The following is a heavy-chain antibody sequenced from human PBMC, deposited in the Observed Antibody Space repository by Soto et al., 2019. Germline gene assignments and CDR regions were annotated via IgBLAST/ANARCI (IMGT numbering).Heavy chain of an antibody. J-gene: IGHJ3*02. Sequence: QVQLVESGGGVVQPGRSLRLSCAASGFTFSSYAMHWVRQAPGKGLEWVAVISYDGSNKYYADSVKGRFTISRDNSKNTLYLKMNSVRAEDTAVYYCAILVGYCSGGSCYPGAFDIWGQGTMVTVSS. CDR2: ISYDGSNK. CDR1: GFTFSSYA. D-gene: IGHD2-15*01. V-gene: IGHV3-30-3*01. CDR3: AILVGYCSGGSCYPGAFDI.